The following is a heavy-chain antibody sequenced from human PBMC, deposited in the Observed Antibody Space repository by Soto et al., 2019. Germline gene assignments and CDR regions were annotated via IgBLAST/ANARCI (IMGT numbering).Heavy chain of an antibody. J-gene: IGHJ4*02. D-gene: IGHD3-3*01. V-gene: IGHV1-18*01. CDR1: GYTFTSYD. Sequence: QVQLVQSGAEVKKPGASVKVSCKASGYTFTSYDISWVRQAPGEGLEWMGWISAYNGNTNYAQKLQGRVTMTTDTATTTSYMEVRSLRSDVTAVYYCARAPSLDYVDYWGQGNLVTVSS. CDR3: ARAPSLDYVDY. CDR2: ISAYNGNT.